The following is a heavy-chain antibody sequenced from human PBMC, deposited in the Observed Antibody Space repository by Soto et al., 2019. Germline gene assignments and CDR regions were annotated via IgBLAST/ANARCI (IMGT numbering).Heavy chain of an antibody. Sequence: QVQLVQSGAEVKKPGASVKVSCKASGYTFTSYDINWVRQATGQGLEWMGWMNPNSGNTGYAQKFQGRVTMTRNTSISTAYMQLSSLRSEDTAVYYCARERSAAGTGWFDPWGQGTLVTVSS. J-gene: IGHJ5*02. CDR2: MNPNSGNT. CDR1: GYTFTSYD. D-gene: IGHD6-13*01. V-gene: IGHV1-8*01. CDR3: ARERSAAGTGWFDP.